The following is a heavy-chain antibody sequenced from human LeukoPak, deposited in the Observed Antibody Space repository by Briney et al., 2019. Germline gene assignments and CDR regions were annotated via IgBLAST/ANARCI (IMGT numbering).Heavy chain of an antibody. V-gene: IGHV1-69*06. CDR2: IIPIFGTA. CDR1: GGTFSSYA. Sequence: SVKVSCKASGGTFSSYAISWVRQAPGQGLEWMGGIIPIFGTANYAQKFQGRVTITADKSTSTAYMELSSLRSEDTAVYYCAGEIGYCSGGSCYSMSWGRGTLVTVSS. J-gene: IGHJ5*02. CDR3: AGEIGYCSGGSCYSMS. D-gene: IGHD2-15*01.